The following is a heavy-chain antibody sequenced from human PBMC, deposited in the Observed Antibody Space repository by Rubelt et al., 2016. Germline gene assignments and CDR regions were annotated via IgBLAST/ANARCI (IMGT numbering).Heavy chain of an antibody. CDR2: IDPSDSYT. D-gene: IGHD1-14*01. V-gene: IGHV5-10-1*01. CDR3: ARPGELGTNGGAFDI. J-gene: IGHJ3*02. CDR1: GYSFTSYW. Sequence: EVQLVQSGAEVKKPGESLRISCKGSGYSFTSYWISWVRQMPGKGLEWMGRIDPSDSYTNYSPSFQGHGPISADKSSSTAYLQWSSLKAADTAMYYCARPGELGTNGGAFDIWGQGTMVTVSS.